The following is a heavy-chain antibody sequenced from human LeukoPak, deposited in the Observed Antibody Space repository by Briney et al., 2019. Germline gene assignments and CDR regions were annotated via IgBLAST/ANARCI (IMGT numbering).Heavy chain of an antibody. V-gene: IGHV3-23*01. CDR3: AKAGGGSCHSALDF. D-gene: IGHD2-15*01. Sequence: GGSLRLSCAASQFSFSSYAMSWVRQAPGKGLEWVSSICASGSGTYYAGSVKGRFTISRDNSKNTLDLQMNSLRAEDRAVYYCAKAGGGSCHSALDFWGQGTLVTVSS. J-gene: IGHJ4*02. CDR1: QFSFSSYA. CDR2: ICASGSGT.